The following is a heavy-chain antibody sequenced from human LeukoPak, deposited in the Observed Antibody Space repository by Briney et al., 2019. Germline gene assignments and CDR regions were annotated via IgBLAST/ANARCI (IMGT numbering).Heavy chain of an antibody. D-gene: IGHD3-10*01. CDR3: ARKRGAFDI. Sequence: TSETLSLTCTVSGGSISSSSYYWGWIRQPPGKGLEWIGSIYYSGSTYYNPSLKSRVTISVDTSKNQFSLKLSSVTAADTAVYYCARKRGAFDIWGQGTMVTVSS. CDR1: GGSISSSSYY. V-gene: IGHV4-39*07. CDR2: IYYSGST. J-gene: IGHJ3*02.